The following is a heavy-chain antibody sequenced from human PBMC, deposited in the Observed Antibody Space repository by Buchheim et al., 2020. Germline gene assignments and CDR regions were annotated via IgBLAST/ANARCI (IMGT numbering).Heavy chain of an antibody. V-gene: IGHV4-34*02. Sequence: QVQLQQWGAGLLKPSETLSLPCAVYGESFTDYFWSWIRQPPGKGLEWIGETSHSGDTPYSPSLKSRVTISGDTSKNQFSLKVTSVTAAETAVDYCARRRRVVGFGGVGVRGPLDVWG. J-gene: IGHJ6*02. D-gene: IGHD3-16*01. CDR2: TSHSGDT. CDR3: ARRRRVVGFGGVGVRGPLDV. CDR1: GESFTDYF.